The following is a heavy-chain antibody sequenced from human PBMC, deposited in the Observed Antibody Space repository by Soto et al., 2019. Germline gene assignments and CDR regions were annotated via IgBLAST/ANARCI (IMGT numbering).Heavy chain of an antibody. CDR2: IFYNGNA. J-gene: IGHJ6*02. V-gene: IGHV4-30-4*01. CDR1: GGSISSGDSY. CDR3: AREDSSSSGYYYYGMDV. Sequence: SETLSLTCTVSGGSISSGDSYWSWIRQSPGKGLEWIAYIFYNGNAYYSPSLRSRLTISVDTSKNQFSLKLSSVTAADTAVYYFAREDSSSSGYYYYGMDVWGQGTTVTVSS. D-gene: IGHD6-6*01.